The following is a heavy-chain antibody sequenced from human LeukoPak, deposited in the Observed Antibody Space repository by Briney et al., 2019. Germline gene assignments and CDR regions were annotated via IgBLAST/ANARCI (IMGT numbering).Heavy chain of an antibody. CDR3: MGYVWGSYRYRDY. V-gene: IGHV1-69*13. CDR1: GGTFSSYA. Sequence: GASVKVSCKASGGTFSSYAISWVRQAPGQGLEWMGGIIPIFGTANYAQKFQGRVTITADESTSTAYMELSSLRSEGTAVYYCMGYVWGSYRYRDYWGQGTLVTVSS. CDR2: IIPIFGTA. D-gene: IGHD3-16*02. J-gene: IGHJ4*02.